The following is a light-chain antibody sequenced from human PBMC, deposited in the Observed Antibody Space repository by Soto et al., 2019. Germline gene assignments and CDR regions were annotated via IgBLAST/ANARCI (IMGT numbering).Light chain of an antibody. CDR1: QGISSW. CDR3: QQANSFPLT. V-gene: IGKV1-12*01. Sequence: DIHMTQSPSSVSASVGDRVTITCRASQGISSWLAWYQQKPGKAPKLLIYTVSSLQSGVPSRFLGSGSWTDFPLPISSLQPEEFATYYFQQANSFPLTFGGGTKVEIK. CDR2: TVS. J-gene: IGKJ4*01.